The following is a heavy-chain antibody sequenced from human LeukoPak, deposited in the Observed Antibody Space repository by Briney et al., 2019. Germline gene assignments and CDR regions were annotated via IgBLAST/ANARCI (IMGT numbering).Heavy chain of an antibody. D-gene: IGHD5-12*01. CDR2: IYPGDSDT. Sequence: GESLKISCKGSGYSFTSYWIGWVRQMPGKGLEWMGIIYPGDSDTRYSPSFQGQVTISADKSISTAYLQWSSLKASDTAMYYCAGNSGYDSYYYYYMVVWGKGTTVTVSS. CDR3: AGNSGYDSYYYYYMVV. V-gene: IGHV5-51*01. J-gene: IGHJ6*03. CDR1: GYSFTSYW.